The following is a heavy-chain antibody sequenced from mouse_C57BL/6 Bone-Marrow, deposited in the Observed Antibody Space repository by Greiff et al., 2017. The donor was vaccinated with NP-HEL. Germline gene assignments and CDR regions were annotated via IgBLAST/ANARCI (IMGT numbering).Heavy chain of an antibody. D-gene: IGHD1-1*01. CDR3: GGLVTTVVARVDY. V-gene: IGHV1-81*01. CDR1: GYTFTSYG. J-gene: IGHJ2*01. CDR2: IYPRSGNT. Sequence: VKLMESGAELARPGASVKLSCKASGYTFTSYGISWVKQRTGQGLEWIGEIYPRSGNTYYNEKFKGKATLTADKSSSTAYMELRSLTSEDSAVYFCGGLVTTVVARVDYWGQGTTLTVSS.